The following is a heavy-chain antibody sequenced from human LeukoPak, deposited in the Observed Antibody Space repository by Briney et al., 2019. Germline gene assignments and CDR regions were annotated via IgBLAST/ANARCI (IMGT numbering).Heavy chain of an antibody. Sequence: PGGSLRLSCAASGFTFGSYSMNWVRQAPGKGLEWVSSISSSSSYIYYADSVKGRFTISRDNAKNSLYLQMNSLRAEDTAVYYCARGTTVTLGYWGQGTLVAVSS. D-gene: IGHD4-17*01. CDR1: GFTFGSYS. J-gene: IGHJ4*02. V-gene: IGHV3-21*01. CDR3: ARGTTVTLGY. CDR2: ISSSSSYI.